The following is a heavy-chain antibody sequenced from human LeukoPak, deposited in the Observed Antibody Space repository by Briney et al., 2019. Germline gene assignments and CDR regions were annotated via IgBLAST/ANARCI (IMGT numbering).Heavy chain of an antibody. CDR2: LRSNGDTA. CDR1: GFTFSSFA. D-gene: IGHD1-1*01. CDR3: ARGQELDDGVFDS. Sequence: GGSLRLSCTASGFTFSSFAMTWVRQAPGTGLEWVSTLRSNGDTAYNADSVKGRFTISRDNSKNTVYLQMNILRVEDTAIYYCARGQELDDGVFDSWGQGTLVTVSA. J-gene: IGHJ4*02. V-gene: IGHV3-23*01.